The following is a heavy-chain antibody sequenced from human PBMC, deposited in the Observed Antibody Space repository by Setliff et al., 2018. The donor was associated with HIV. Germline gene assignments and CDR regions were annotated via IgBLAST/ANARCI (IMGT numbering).Heavy chain of an antibody. CDR3: ATGLTVAPDY. CDR2: INHSGVT. Sequence: SETLSLTCAVYGESFSAYFWSWIRQSPGKGPEWIGEINHSGVTNYNPSLKSRLTISVDTSKNQFSLRLRSVTAADTAVYYCATGLTVAPDYWGQGSLVT. CDR1: GESFSAYF. V-gene: IGHV4-34*01. J-gene: IGHJ4*02. D-gene: IGHD6-19*01.